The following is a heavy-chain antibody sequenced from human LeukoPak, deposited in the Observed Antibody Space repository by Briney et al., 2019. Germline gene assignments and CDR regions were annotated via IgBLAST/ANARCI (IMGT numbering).Heavy chain of an antibody. V-gene: IGHV3-21*01. D-gene: IGHD3-22*01. J-gene: IGHJ4*02. CDR2: ISGSSSYM. CDR3: AKAYYDSSGYSYYFDY. Sequence: GRSLRLSRAASGFPFSAYSMNCVRQAPAKGLEWVSSISGSSSYMCYAVSVKGRFTTSRDNAKNSLYLQMNSLRAEDTAVYYCAKAYYDSSGYSYYFDYWGQGTLVTVSS. CDR1: GFPFSAYS.